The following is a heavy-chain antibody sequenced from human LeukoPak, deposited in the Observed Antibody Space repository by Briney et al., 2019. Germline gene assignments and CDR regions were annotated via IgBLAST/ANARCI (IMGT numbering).Heavy chain of an antibody. CDR1: GFTFSDYY. CDR2: ISSGSSYT. J-gene: IGHJ4*02. CDR3: ARGEKSDYGSFDN. Sequence: GGSLRLSCAASGFTFSDYYMSWIHQAPGKGLEWVSFISSGSSYTNYADSVKGRFTISRDNAKNSLYLQMNSLRAEDTAVYYCARGEKSDYGSFDNWGQGTLVTVSS. V-gene: IGHV3-11*05. D-gene: IGHD4-17*01.